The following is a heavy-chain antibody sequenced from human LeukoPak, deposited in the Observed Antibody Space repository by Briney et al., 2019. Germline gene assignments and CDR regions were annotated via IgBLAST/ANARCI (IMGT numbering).Heavy chain of an antibody. Sequence: ASVKVSCKASGYTFTSYGISWVRQAPGQGLEWMGWISAYNGNTNYAQKFQGRVTITTDESTSTAYMELSSLRSEGTAVYYCARTHCGGDCYIDYWGQGTLVTVSS. J-gene: IGHJ4*02. CDR3: ARTHCGGDCYIDY. CDR2: ISAYNGNT. D-gene: IGHD2-21*02. V-gene: IGHV1-18*01. CDR1: GYTFTSYG.